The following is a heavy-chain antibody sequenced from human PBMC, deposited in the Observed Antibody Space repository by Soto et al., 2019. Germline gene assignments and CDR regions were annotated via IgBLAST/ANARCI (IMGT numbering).Heavy chain of an antibody. V-gene: IGHV1-69*06. CDR3: ARGFYGNYFDY. CDR2: FIPIFGTA. D-gene: IGHD3-3*01. Sequence: ASVKVSCKASGGTFSSYAISWVRQAPGQGLEWMGGFIPIFGTANYAQKFQARVTITADKSTSTAYMELSSLRSEDTAVYYCARGFYGNYFDYWGQGNMVTVSS. J-gene: IGHJ4*02. CDR1: GGTFSSYA.